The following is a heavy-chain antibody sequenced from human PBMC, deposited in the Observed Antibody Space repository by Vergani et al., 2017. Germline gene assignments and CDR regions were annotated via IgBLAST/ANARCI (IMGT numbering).Heavy chain of an antibody. CDR1: GFSFSSHA. Sequence: EVRLLQSGGGLGQPGGSLRLSCEASGFSFSSHAMAWVRQAPGKGLEWVAVISGTGGSTYNAKSVKDRFTISRDNSQNTVHLQLNSLSADDTAIYYCARERNSWGIKDGSLDYWGQGILVTVSS. CDR2: ISGTGGST. D-gene: IGHD7-27*01. J-gene: IGHJ4*02. V-gene: IGHV3-23*01. CDR3: ARERNSWGIKDGSLDY.